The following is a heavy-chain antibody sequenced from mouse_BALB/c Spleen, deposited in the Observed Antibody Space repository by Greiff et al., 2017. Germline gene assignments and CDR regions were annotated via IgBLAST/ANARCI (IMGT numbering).Heavy chain of an antibody. Sequence: EVQGVESGGGLVQPGGSRKLSCAASGFTFSSFGMHWVRQAPEKGLEWVAYISSGSSTIYYADTVKGRFTISRDNPKNTLFLQMTSLRSEDTAMYYCARGGLRRFPSFDYWGQGTTLTVSS. D-gene: IGHD2-4*01. J-gene: IGHJ2*01. CDR1: GFTFSSFG. CDR3: ARGGLRRFPSFDY. CDR2: ISSGSSTI. V-gene: IGHV5-17*02.